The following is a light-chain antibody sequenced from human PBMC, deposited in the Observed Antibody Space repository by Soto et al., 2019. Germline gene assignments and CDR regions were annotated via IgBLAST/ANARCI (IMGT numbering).Light chain of an antibody. J-gene: IGKJ4*01. CDR1: QSVSSSH. CDR3: QQYGSSSLT. CDR2: GAS. V-gene: IGKV3-20*01. Sequence: EIVLTQSPGTLSLSPGERATLSCRASQSVSSSHLAWYQQKPGQAPRLLINGASSRPTGIPDRFSGSGSGTDFTLTISRLEPEDFAVYYCQQYGSSSLTFGGGTKVEIK.